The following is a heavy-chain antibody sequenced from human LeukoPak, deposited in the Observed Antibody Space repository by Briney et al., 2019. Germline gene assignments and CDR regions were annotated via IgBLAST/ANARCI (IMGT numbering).Heavy chain of an antibody. Sequence: SETLSLTCTVSGGSISSRSYYWGWIRQPPGKGLEWIGKISDSGSTYYSPSLRSRVTISIDMSKNQFSLKLSSVTATDTAVYYCARGYSGYYYGMDVWGQGTTVTVSS. CDR1: GGSISSRSYY. CDR2: ISDSGST. V-gene: IGHV4-39*01. J-gene: IGHJ6*02. CDR3: ARGYSGYYYGMDV. D-gene: IGHD1-26*01.